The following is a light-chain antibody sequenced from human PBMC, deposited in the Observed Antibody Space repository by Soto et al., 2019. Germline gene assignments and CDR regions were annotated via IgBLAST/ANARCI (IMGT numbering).Light chain of an antibody. CDR3: QQLNSYPRT. CDR1: QGIYNF. J-gene: IGKJ1*01. CDR2: AAS. V-gene: IGKV1-9*01. Sequence: DIQLTQSPSFLSASVGDRVTITCRASQGIYNFLAWYQQKPQKAPKLLIYAASTLQSGVPSRFSGSGSGTEFTLTISSLQPEDFATYSCQQLNSYPRTFGQGTK.